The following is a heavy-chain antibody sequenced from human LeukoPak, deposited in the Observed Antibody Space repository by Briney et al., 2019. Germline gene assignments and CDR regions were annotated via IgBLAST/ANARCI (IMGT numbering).Heavy chain of an antibody. CDR2: MSSSSTYI. CDR1: GFPFRTLS. V-gene: IGHV3-21*01. Sequence: PGRTLRLSCVASGFPFRTLSMIGVREAPGKGPEWVSFMSSSSTYIYYADSVKGRFTISRDTATTSLYLQMSSLRVEDTAVYYCARAEGSGSSFDYWGQGTLVTVSS. CDR3: ARAEGSGSSFDY. J-gene: IGHJ4*02. D-gene: IGHD3-10*01.